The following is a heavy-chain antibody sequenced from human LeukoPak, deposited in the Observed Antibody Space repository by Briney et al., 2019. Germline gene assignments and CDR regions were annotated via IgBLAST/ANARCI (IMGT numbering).Heavy chain of an antibody. CDR2: ISSSGST. J-gene: IGHJ5*02. Sequence: PSETLSLTCSVSGDSITYFYWSWIRQAAGKGLEWIGRISSSGSTDYNASLKSRVTMSVDTSKNQFSLKLSSVTAADTAVYYCARDHLANLASRLFDPWGQGTLVTVSS. V-gene: IGHV4-4*07. CDR1: GDSITYFY. D-gene: IGHD3-3*01. CDR3: ARDHLANLASRLFDP.